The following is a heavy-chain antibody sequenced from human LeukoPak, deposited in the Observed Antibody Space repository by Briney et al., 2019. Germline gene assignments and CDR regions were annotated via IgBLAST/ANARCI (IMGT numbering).Heavy chain of an antibody. CDR2: IITISGTA. CDR3: ATGLSSSSGFDY. Sequence: SVKVSCKASGCTFSSYAINWVRQAPGQGLEWMGGIITISGTADYAQKFQGRVTITTDESTSTAYTELSSLRSEDTAIYYCATGLSSSSGFDYWGQGTLVTVSS. J-gene: IGHJ4*02. CDR1: GCTFSSYA. V-gene: IGHV1-69*05. D-gene: IGHD6-6*01.